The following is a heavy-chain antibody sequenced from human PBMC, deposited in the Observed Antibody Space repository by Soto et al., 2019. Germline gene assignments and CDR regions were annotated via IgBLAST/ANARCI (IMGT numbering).Heavy chain of an antibody. CDR3: ADALVDLIGSYPLDF. J-gene: IGHJ4*02. Sequence: QITLKESGPTLVKPTQTLTLTCTFSGFSLSTSGVGVGWIRQPPGKALEWLALIYWDDDKRYSPSLKMRLTVSKDTSKNQVVVTMTNMDPVDTATYYCADALVDLIGSYPLDFWGQGSLVTVSS. CDR2: IYWDDDK. D-gene: IGHD3-9*01. CDR1: GFSLSTSGVG. V-gene: IGHV2-5*02.